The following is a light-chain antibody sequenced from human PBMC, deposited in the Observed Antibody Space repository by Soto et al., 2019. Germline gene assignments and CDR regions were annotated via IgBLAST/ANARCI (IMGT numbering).Light chain of an antibody. CDR2: GAS. J-gene: IGKJ1*01. CDR3: QQYGSSLLT. CDR1: QSVSSSY. Sequence: EIVLTQSPCTLSLSPGERATISCRASQSVSSSYLAWYQQKPGQAPRLLIYGASSRATGIPDRFSGSGSGTDFTLTISRLEPEDFAVYYCQQYGSSLLTFGQGTKVEIK. V-gene: IGKV3-20*01.